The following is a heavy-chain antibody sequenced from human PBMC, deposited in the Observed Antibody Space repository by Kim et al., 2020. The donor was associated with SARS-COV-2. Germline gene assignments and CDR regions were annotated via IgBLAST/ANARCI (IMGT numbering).Heavy chain of an antibody. Sequence: GGSLRLSCAASGFNFSSYSMNWVRQAPGKGLEWVSYISSSSSTIYYADSVKGRFTISRDNAKNSLYLQMNSLRDEDTAVYYCARDRYHRIAAAPGRFDPGVQGTLVTVSS. J-gene: IGHJ5*02. D-gene: IGHD6-13*01. CDR3: ARDRYHRIAAAPGRFDP. CDR2: ISSSSSTI. CDR1: GFNFSSYS. V-gene: IGHV3-48*02.